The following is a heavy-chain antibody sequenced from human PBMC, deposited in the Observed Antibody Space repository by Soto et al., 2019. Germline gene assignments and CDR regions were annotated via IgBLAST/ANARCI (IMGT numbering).Heavy chain of an antibody. V-gene: IGHV3-7*01. D-gene: IGHD5-18*01. Sequence: GGSLRLSCRASGFTISSDWMSWVCEDPGKGLEWVANIKQNGSEKYYVDSVKGRFTISRDNAKSSLYLQMNSLRAEDKAVYYCAREHGYSYGYVDLGNMDVWVKGTTVTVSS. CDR3: AREHGYSYGYVDLGNMDV. CDR2: IKQNGSEK. CDR1: GFTISSDW. J-gene: IGHJ6*03.